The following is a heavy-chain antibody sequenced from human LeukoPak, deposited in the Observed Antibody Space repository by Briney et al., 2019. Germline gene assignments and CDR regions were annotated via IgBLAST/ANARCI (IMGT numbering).Heavy chain of an antibody. V-gene: IGHV4-59*01. J-gene: IGHJ6*03. CDR1: SGSIISNY. CDR2: IYYSGTT. Sequence: SETLSLTCSVSSGSIISNYWSWVRQPPGKGLEWIGYIYYSGTTYYNPSLKSRVIISVDTSKNQFSLTVNAVTTADTAVYYCARALYGDYPYYYYYMDVWGKGTTVTISS. D-gene: IGHD4-17*01. CDR3: ARALYGDYPYYYYYMDV.